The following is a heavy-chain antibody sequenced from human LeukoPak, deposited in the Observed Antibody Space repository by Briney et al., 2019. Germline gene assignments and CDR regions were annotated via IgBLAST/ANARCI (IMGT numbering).Heavy chain of an antibody. CDR3: ARDGPIVVVPAAKAYYYMDV. V-gene: IGHV1-3*01. CDR2: INAGNGDDT. D-gene: IGHD2-2*01. CDR1: GYAFPHYG. J-gene: IGHJ6*03. Sequence: AASVKVSCKASGYAFPHYGVQWVRQAPGQMLEWMGWINAGNGDDTKYSQKFQARLTMTTDTSATTVYMELNSLRSEDTAVYYCARDGPIVVVPAAKAYYYMDVWGKGTTVTVSS.